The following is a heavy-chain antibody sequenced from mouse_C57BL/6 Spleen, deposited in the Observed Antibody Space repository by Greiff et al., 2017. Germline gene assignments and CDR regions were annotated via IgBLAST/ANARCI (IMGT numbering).Heavy chain of an antibody. D-gene: IGHD1-1*01. J-gene: IGHJ1*03. CDR3: ARLRGDYYGSSYWYFDV. CDR2: ISNGGGST. V-gene: IGHV5-12*01. Sequence: EVQLQQSGGGLVQPGGSLKLSCAASGFTFSDYYMYWVRQTPEKRLEWVAYISNGGGSTYYPDTVKGRFTISRDNAKNTLYLQMSRLKSEDTAMYYCARLRGDYYGSSYWYFDVWGTGTTVTVSS. CDR1: GFTFSDYY.